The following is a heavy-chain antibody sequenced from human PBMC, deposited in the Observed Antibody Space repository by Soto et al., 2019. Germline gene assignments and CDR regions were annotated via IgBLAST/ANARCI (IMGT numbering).Heavy chain of an antibody. D-gene: IGHD2-15*01. Sequence: PSQTLSLTCAISGDSVSSNSAAWNWIRQSPSRGLEWLGRTYYRSKWFNNYAVSVQSRITINPDTSKNQFSLQLNSVTPEDTAVFYCDRSACSGGRCVFDYCGQGSLVTVSS. CDR3: DRSACSGGRCVFDY. CDR2: TYYRSKWFN. V-gene: IGHV6-1*01. CDR1: GDSVSSNSAA. J-gene: IGHJ4*02.